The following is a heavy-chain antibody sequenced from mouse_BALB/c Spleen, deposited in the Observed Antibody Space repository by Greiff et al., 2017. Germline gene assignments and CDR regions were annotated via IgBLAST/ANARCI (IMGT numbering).Heavy chain of an antibody. V-gene: IGHV1-14*01. CDR2: INPYNDGT. Sequence: EVQLVESGPELVKPGASVKMSCKASGYTFTSYVMHWVKQKPGQGLEWIGYINPYNDGTKYNEKFKGKATLTSDKSSSTAYMELSSLTSEDSAVYYCAREGMGLRFAYWGQGTLVTVSA. CDR1: GYTFTSYV. J-gene: IGHJ3*01. D-gene: IGHD2-4*01. CDR3: AREGMGLRFAY.